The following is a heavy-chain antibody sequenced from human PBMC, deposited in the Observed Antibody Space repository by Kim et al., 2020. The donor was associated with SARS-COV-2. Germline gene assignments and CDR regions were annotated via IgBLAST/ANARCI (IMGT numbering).Heavy chain of an antibody. V-gene: IGHV1-46*01. CDR2: INPSGGST. Sequence: ASVKVSCKASGYTFTSYYMHWVRQAPGQGLEWMGIINPSGGSTSYAQKFQGRVTMTRDTSTSTVYMELSTLRSEDTAVYYCARVSGLWEPPGGYYYYGMDVWGQGTTVTVSS. D-gene: IGHD1-26*01. J-gene: IGHJ6*02. CDR1: GYTFTSYY. CDR3: ARVSGLWEPPGGYYYYGMDV.